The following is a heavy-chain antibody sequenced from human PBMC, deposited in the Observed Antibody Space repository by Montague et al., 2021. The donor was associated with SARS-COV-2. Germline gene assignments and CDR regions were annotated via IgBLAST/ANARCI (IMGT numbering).Heavy chain of an antibody. CDR2: IFYSGNT. V-gene: IGHV4-59*08. J-gene: IGHJ5*02. CDR3: ARHPSYSSGWYDWFDP. D-gene: IGHD6-19*01. CDR1: GGSISSYY. Sequence: SETLSLTCTVSGGSISSYYWSWIRQPPGKGLEWIRYIFYSGNTNYNPSLKSRVTISIDTSKNQFSLKLRSVTAADTAVYYCARHPSYSSGWYDWFDPWGQGTLVTVSS.